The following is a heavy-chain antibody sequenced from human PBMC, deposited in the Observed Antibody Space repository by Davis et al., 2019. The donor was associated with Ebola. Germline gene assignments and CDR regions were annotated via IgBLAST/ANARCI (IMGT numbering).Heavy chain of an antibody. CDR2: INHSGST. CDR1: GGSISSSSYY. Sequence: MPSETLSLTCTVSGGSISSSSYYWSWIRQPPGKGLEWIGEINHSGSTNYNPSLKSRVTISVDTSKNQFSLKLSSVTAADTAVYYCARADYDILTGYATDWGQGTLVTVSS. CDR3: ARADYDILTGYATD. D-gene: IGHD3-9*01. J-gene: IGHJ4*02. V-gene: IGHV4-39*07.